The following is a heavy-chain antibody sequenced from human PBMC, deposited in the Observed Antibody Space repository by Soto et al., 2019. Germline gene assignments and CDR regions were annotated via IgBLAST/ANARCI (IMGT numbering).Heavy chain of an antibody. CDR3: ARVRENYFDS. CDR1: GGSISSDGDYYR. Sequence: QMQLQESGPGLVSPSQTLSLTCTVSGGSISSDGDYYRWSWIRQHPGKGLEWIGYIYDSGSPYYHPXLXXRVTVSVDTSTNQFALKLSSLTAADTAVYYCARVRENYFDSWGQGILVTVSS. V-gene: IGHV4-31*03. J-gene: IGHJ4*02. CDR2: IYDSGSP.